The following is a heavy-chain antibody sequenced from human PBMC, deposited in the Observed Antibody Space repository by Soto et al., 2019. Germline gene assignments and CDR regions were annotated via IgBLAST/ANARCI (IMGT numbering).Heavy chain of an antibody. CDR2: ISAYNGNT. CDR1: GYTFTSYG. CDR3: ARDPSSGWPELNWFDP. Sequence: QVPLVQSGAEVKKPGASVKVSCKASGYTFTSYGISWVRQAPGQGLEWMGWISAYNGNTNYAQKLQGRVTMTTDTSTRTAYMELRSLRSDDTAVYYCARDPSSGWPELNWFDPWGQGTLVTVSS. D-gene: IGHD6-19*01. J-gene: IGHJ5*02. V-gene: IGHV1-18*01.